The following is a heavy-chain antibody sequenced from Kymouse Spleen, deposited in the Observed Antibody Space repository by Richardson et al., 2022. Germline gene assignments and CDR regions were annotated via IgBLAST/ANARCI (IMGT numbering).Heavy chain of an antibody. J-gene: IGHJ5*02. V-gene: IGHV4-34*01. CDR3: ARGSPRYNWNYPNWFDP. Sequence: QVQLQQWGAGLLKPSETLSLTCAVYGGSFSGYYWSWIRQPPGKGLEWIGEINHSGSTNYNPSLKSRVTISVDTSKNQFSLKLSSVTAADTAVYYCARGSPRYNWNYPNWFDPWGQGTLVTVSS. D-gene: IGHD1-7*01. CDR2: INHSGST. CDR1: GGSFSGYY.